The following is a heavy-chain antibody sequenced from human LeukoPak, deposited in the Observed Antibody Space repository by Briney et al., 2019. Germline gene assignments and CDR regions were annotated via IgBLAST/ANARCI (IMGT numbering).Heavy chain of an antibody. CDR2: IFSNGDT. V-gene: IGHV3-53*01. J-gene: IGHJ4*02. CDR1: EFTVSRNY. CDR3: TRDQMNY. D-gene: IGHD5-24*01. Sequence: RGCLRLSCTASEFTVSRNYMLWVRQAPGKGLEWVSLIFSNGDTHYADSVKGRFTTSRDTSKNTVSLQMNSLRVEDTAMYYCTRDQMNYWGQGTLVTVSS.